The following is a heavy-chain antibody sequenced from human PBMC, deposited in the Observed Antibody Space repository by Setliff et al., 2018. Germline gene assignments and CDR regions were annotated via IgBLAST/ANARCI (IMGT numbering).Heavy chain of an antibody. CDR1: GYTSVNYG. V-gene: IGHV1-18*01. CDR3: ARFRVSSGGYNYYAMDV. J-gene: IGHJ6*02. Sequence: ASVKVSCKASGYTSVNYGINWVRQAPGQGLEWMGWIKTFSFKANYAQKLQDRVTITTDTSTTTVYMELRGLRSDDTATYYCARFRVSSGGYNYYAMDVWGQGTTVTVSS. CDR2: IKTFSFKA. D-gene: IGHD1-26*01.